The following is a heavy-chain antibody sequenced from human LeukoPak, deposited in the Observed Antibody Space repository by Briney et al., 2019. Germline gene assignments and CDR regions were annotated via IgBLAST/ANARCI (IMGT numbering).Heavy chain of an antibody. J-gene: IGHJ3*02. V-gene: IGHV3-74*01. CDR2: INSDGSST. D-gene: IGHD3-9*01. CDR1: GFTFDDYG. CDR3: AREGTYYDILTGYYMESAFDI. Sequence: GGSLRLSCAASGFTFDDYGMSWVRQAPGKGLVWVSRINSDGSSTSYADSVKGRFTISRDNAKNTLYLQMNSLRAEDTAVYYCAREGTYYDILTGYYMESAFDIWGQGTMVTVSS.